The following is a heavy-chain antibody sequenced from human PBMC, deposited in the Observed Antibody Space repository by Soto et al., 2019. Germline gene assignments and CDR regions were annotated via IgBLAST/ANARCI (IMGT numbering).Heavy chain of an antibody. D-gene: IGHD1-26*01. CDR2: VSGSGGST. V-gene: IGHV3-23*01. Sequence: EVQLLESGGGLVQPGGSLRLSCAASGFTFSSHAMSWVRQAPGKGLEWVSTVSGSGGSTYYADSVKGLFTVSRDNSMNTLYLQMNSLRAEDTAVYYCAKDRLEWELRRGIDYWGQGTLVTVSS. CDR1: GFTFSSHA. CDR3: AKDRLEWELRRGIDY. J-gene: IGHJ4*02.